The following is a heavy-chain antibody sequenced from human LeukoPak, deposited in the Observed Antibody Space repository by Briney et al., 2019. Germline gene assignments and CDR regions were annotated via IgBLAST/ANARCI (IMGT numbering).Heavy chain of an antibody. CDR1: GGTFSRYA. CDR3: AREEYSYGYNCFDP. J-gene: IGHJ5*02. D-gene: IGHD5-18*01. Sequence: SVKVSCKASGGTFSRYAISWVRQAPGQGLEWMGRITPILNIANYAQKFQGRVTITADKSTSTAYMELSSLRSEDTAVYYCAREEYSYGYNCFDPWGQGTLVTVSS. V-gene: IGHV1-69*04. CDR2: ITPILNIA.